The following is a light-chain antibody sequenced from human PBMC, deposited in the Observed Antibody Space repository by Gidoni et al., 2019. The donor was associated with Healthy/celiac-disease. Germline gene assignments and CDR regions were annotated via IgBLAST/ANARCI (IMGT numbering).Light chain of an antibody. V-gene: IGKV3-15*01. J-gene: IGKJ1*01. CDR1: QSVSSN. Sequence: EIVMPQSPATLSVSPGERATLSCSASQSVSSNLAWYQQKPGQAPRLLIYGASTRATGIPARFSGSGSGTEFTLTISSLQSEDFAVYYCQQYNNWTSWTFGQGTKVEIK. CDR3: QQYNNWTSWT. CDR2: GAS.